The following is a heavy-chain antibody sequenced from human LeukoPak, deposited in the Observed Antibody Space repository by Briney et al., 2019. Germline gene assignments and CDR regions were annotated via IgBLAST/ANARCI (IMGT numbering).Heavy chain of an antibody. D-gene: IGHD3-16*01. CDR1: GFTFSDYD. Sequence: GGSLRLSCSASGFTFSDYDMNWVRQAPEKGLEWVSAISGRSSHIYSGESVKGRFTISRDNAKNSLYLQMDSLGVEDTAVYYCGRAFPPLRTSSAGDLWGQGTLVIVSS. V-gene: IGHV3-21*01. J-gene: IGHJ1*01. CDR3: GRAFPPLRTSSAGDL. CDR2: ISGRSSHI.